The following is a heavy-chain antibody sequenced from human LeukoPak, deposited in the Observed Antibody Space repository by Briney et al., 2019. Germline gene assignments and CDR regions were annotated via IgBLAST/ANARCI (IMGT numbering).Heavy chain of an antibody. J-gene: IGHJ4*02. V-gene: IGHV3-53*01. D-gene: IGHD3-10*01. Sequence: GGSLRLSCAASGFTVSSNYMSWVRQAPGKGLEWVSVIYSGGSTYYADSVKGRFTISRDNSKNTLYLQMNSLRAEDTAVYYCARGFHGSGSYYPYYDYWGQGTLVTVSS. CDR3: ARGFHGSGSYYPYYDY. CDR2: IYSGGST. CDR1: GFTVSSNY.